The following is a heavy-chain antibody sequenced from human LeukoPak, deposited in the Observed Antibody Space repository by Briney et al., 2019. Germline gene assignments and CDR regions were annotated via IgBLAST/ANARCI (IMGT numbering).Heavy chain of an antibody. CDR1: GGSISSGDYY. D-gene: IGHD3-3*01. V-gene: IGHV4-30-4*08. J-gene: IGHJ2*01. CDR3: ARRPTIFGVVIGWYFDL. Sequence: TQTLSLTCTVSGGSISSGDYYWSWIRQPPGKGLEWIGYIYYSGSTYYNPSLKSRVTISVDTSKNQFSLKLSSVTAAYTAVYYCARRPTIFGVVIGWYFDLWGRGTLVTVSS. CDR2: IYYSGST.